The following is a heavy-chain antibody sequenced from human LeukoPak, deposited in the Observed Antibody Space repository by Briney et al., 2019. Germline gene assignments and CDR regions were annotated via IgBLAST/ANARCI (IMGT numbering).Heavy chain of an antibody. CDR2: ISVGDGNT. J-gene: IGHJ4*02. CDR1: GYTFTTYA. Sequence: ASVKVSCKASGYTFTTYAIHWVRQAPGQGLQWMGWISVGDGNTNYSQKFQGRVTLTRDTYASTAYMELTSLISEDTAVYYCARGYSGVVPAAHPDFWGQGTPVTVSS. V-gene: IGHV1-3*01. CDR3: ARGYSGVVPAAHPDF. D-gene: IGHD2-2*01.